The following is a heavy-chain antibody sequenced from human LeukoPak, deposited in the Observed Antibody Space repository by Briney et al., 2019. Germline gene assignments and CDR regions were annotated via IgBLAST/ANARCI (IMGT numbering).Heavy chain of an antibody. CDR2: ISWNSGSI. CDR3: AKDMIPRLSGSYPANFDY. D-gene: IGHD1-26*01. Sequence: SLRLSCAASGFTFSSYAMSWVRQAPGKGLEWVSGISWNSGSIGYADSVKGRFTISRDNAKNSLYLQMNSLRAEDTALYYCAKDMIPRLSGSYPANFDYWGQGTLVTVSS. CDR1: GFTFSSYA. V-gene: IGHV3-9*01. J-gene: IGHJ4*02.